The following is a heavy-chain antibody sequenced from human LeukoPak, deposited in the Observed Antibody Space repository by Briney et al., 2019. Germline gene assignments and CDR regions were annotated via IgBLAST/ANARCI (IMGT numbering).Heavy chain of an antibody. V-gene: IGHV3-30*04. J-gene: IGHJ4*02. D-gene: IGHD5-12*01. CDR2: ISYDGSNK. Sequence: PGGSLRLSCAASGFTFSSYAIHWVRQAPGKGLAWVAVISYDGSNKYYADSVKGRFTISRDNSKNTLYLQMNSLRAEDTAVYYCARSMEWLRPKTNSFDYWGQGTLVTVSS. CDR1: GFTFSSYA. CDR3: ARSMEWLRPKTNSFDY.